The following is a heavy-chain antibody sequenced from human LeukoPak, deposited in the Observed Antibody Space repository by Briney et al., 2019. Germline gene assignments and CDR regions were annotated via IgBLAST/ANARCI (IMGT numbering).Heavy chain of an antibody. J-gene: IGHJ4*02. D-gene: IGHD3-22*01. CDR1: GYTFANYY. CDR2: FNPTDGRA. Sequence: ASVMVSCKASGYTFANYYIHWVRQAPGQGLEWMGIFNPTDGRASYAQKFQDRLTMARDTSTSTVYMEVSSLRSEDTAVYYCASGDYYDSSGYPWDYWGQGTLVTVSS. CDR3: ASGDYYDSSGYPWDY. V-gene: IGHV1-46*01.